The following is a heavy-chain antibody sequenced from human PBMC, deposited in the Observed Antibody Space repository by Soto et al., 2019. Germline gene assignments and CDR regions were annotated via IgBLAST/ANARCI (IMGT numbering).Heavy chain of an antibody. CDR3: ARDYYKYYDSSGYYRSPAY. CDR2: ISYDGSDK. CDR1: GFTFSSYA. V-gene: IGHV3-30-3*01. J-gene: IGHJ4*02. D-gene: IGHD3-22*01. Sequence: QVQLVESGGGVVQPGRSLRLSCAASGFTFSSYAMHWVRQAPGKGLEWVALISYDGSDKDYADSVKGRFTISRDNFRNTLFLQMTSMRAEDTAVYYCARDYYKYYDSSGYYRSPAYWGQGTLVTVSS.